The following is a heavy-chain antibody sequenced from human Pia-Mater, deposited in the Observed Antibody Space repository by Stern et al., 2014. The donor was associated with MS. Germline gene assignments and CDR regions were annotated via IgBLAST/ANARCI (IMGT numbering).Heavy chain of an antibody. D-gene: IGHD4-11*01. V-gene: IGHV4-39*02. CDR2: VYYSGIT. CDR1: GGSITNRDY. J-gene: IGHJ2*01. CDR3: ARGVTAVTNYVPNWCFDL. Sequence: VQLVQSGPGLVKPSETLSLTCSVSGGSITNRDYWGWIRQSPGKGLEWIGSVYYSGITYYRPSPKSRATISIDTSKNHFSPTLNSVTATDTAVYFCARGVTAVTNYVPNWCFDLWGRGTLVTISS.